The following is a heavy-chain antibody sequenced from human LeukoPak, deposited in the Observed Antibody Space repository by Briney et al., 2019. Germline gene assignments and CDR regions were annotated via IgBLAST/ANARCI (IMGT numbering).Heavy chain of an antibody. CDR3: ASFDTAKQPLANH. CDR2: IREERGQE. J-gene: IGHJ5*02. Sequence: PGGSLRLSCVASGLTVSNHWMSWVRQAPGKGLEWVANIREERGQEYYVDSVKGRFTISKNSAKNSLYLQMNTLRVEDTAMYYCASFDTAKQPLANHWGQGTLVTVSS. CDR1: GLTVSNHW. D-gene: IGHD5-18*01. V-gene: IGHV3-7*03.